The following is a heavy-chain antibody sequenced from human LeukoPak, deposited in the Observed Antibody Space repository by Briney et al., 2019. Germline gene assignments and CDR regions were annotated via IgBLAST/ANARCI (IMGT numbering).Heavy chain of an antibody. J-gene: IGHJ4*02. CDR2: INHSGST. V-gene: IGHV4-34*01. CDR1: GGSFSGYY. CDR3: ARGTPPL. Sequence: SETLSLTCAVYGGSFSGYYWSWIRQPRGKGLEWIGEINHSGSTNYNPSLKSRVTISVDTSKNQFSLKLSSVTAADTAVYYCARGTPPLWGQGTLVTVSS.